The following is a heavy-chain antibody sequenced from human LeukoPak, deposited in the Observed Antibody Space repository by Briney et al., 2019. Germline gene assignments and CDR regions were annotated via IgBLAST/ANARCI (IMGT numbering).Heavy chain of an antibody. CDR2: ISAYNGNT. CDR3: ASKGRVAAAGTHEYYYYYMDV. Sequence: ASVKVSCKASGYTFTSYGISWVRQAPGQGLEWMGWISAYNGNTNYAQKFQGRVTMTRDMSTSTVYMELSSLRSEDTAVYYCASKGRVAAAGTHEYYYYYMDVWGKGTTVTVSS. D-gene: IGHD6-13*01. J-gene: IGHJ6*03. CDR1: GYTFTSYG. V-gene: IGHV1-18*01.